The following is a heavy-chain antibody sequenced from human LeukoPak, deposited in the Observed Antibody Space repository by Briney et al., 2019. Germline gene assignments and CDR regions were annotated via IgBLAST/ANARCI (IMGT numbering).Heavy chain of an antibody. Sequence: ASVKVSCKASGYTFTSYGISWVRQAPGQGLEWMGWISAYNGNTNYAQKLQGRVTMTTDTSTSTAYMELRSLRSDDTAVYYCARVLIGVITMVRGVTNWFDPWGQGTLVTVSS. J-gene: IGHJ5*02. CDR3: ARVLIGVITMVRGVTNWFDP. V-gene: IGHV1-18*01. D-gene: IGHD3-10*01. CDR1: GYTFTSYG. CDR2: ISAYNGNT.